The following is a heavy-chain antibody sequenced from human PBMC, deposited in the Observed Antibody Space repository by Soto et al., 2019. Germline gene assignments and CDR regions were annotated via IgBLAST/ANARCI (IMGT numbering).Heavy chain of an antibody. Sequence: PSETLSLTCAVSGGSISSSNWWSWVRQPPGKGLEWIGEIYHSGSTNYNPSPKSRVTISVDKSKNQFSLKLSSVTAADTAVYYCAREGRAARSFRWFDPWGQGTLVTVSS. CDR3: AREGRAARSFRWFDP. V-gene: IGHV4-4*02. CDR2: IYHSGST. D-gene: IGHD6-6*01. CDR1: GGSISSSNW. J-gene: IGHJ5*02.